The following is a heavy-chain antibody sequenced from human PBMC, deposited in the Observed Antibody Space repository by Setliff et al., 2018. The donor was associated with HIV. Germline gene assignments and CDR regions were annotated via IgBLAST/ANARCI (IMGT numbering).Heavy chain of an antibody. CDR3: ARDWSYAMDV. J-gene: IGHJ6*02. CDR1: GFRINNYD. Sequence: GGSLRLSCAASGFRINNYDMNWVRQAPGKGLEWISHISSSGETIYYADSVRGRFTISRDNAENSLYLQMNILRAEDTGVYYCARDWSYAMDVWGQGTTVTVSS. CDR2: ISSSGETI. V-gene: IGHV3-48*03.